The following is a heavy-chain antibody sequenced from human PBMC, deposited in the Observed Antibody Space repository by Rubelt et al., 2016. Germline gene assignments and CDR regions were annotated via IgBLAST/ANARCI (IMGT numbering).Heavy chain of an antibody. CDR1: GGSISSYY. V-gene: IGHV4-59*12. J-gene: IGHJ4*02. D-gene: IGHD3-10*01. CDR3: ARGLDATKTGAD. CDR2: IYFSGST. Sequence: QVQLQESGPGLVKPSETLSLTCTVSGGSISSYYWSWIRQPPGKGLECIGDIYFSGSTNYNPSLESRVTISADTSKNQISPNLNSVTAADTAVYYCARGLDATKTGADWGQGTLVTVSS.